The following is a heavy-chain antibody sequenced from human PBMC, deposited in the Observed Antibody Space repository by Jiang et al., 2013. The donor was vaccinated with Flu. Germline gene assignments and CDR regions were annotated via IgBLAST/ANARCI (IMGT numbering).Heavy chain of an antibody. CDR3: VRLLDSDY. V-gene: IGHV3-74*01. Sequence: QLVESGGGLVXPGGSLRLSCAASEFTFSNYWMHWVRQAPGKGLVWVSQISPNGSSTTYADSVKGRLTISRDNAKNTLYLQMNSLRVEDTAVYYCVRLLDSDYWGQGTLVTVSS. CDR1: EFTFSNYW. J-gene: IGHJ4*02. D-gene: IGHD2/OR15-2a*01. CDR2: ISPNGSST.